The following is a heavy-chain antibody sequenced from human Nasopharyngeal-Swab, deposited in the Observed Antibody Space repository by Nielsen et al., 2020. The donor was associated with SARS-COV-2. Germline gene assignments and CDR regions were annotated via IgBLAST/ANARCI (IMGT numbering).Heavy chain of an antibody. D-gene: IGHD3-3*02. J-gene: IGHJ6*02. Sequence: GESLKISCAASGFTFSGSAMHWVRQASGKGLEWVGRIRSKANSYATAYAASVKGRFTISRDDSKNTAYLQMNSLKTEDTAVYYCTTAPRYGSIFGVVINYYGMDVWGQGTTVTVSS. V-gene: IGHV3-73*01. CDR2: IRSKANSYAT. CDR3: TTAPRYGSIFGVVINYYGMDV. CDR1: GFTFSGSA.